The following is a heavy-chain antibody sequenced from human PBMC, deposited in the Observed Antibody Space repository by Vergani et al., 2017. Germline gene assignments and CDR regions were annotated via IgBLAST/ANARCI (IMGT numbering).Heavy chain of an antibody. J-gene: IGHJ5*02. CDR2: IYPGDSDT. V-gene: IGHV5-51*01. Sequence: EVQLVQSGAEVKKPGESLKISCKGSGYSFTSYWIGWVRQMPGKGLDWMGIIYPGDSDTRYSPSFQGHVTISADKSISTAYLQWSSLKASDTAMYYCARGGIYTPAEDQQLVEGWFDPWGQGTLVTVSS. D-gene: IGHD6-13*01. CDR3: ARGGIYTPAEDQQLVEGWFDP. CDR1: GYSFTSYW.